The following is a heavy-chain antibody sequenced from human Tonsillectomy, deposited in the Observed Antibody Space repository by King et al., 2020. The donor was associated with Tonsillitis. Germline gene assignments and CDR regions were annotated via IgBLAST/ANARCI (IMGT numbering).Heavy chain of an antibody. J-gene: IGHJ4*02. CDR1: GGSISSGRYY. CDR3: ARATYDFWSGYKTGAFDY. Sequence: QLQESGPGLVKPSQTLSLTCTVSGGSISSGRYYWSWIRQPAGKGREWIGRIYTSGSTNYNPSLTSRVTMSVDTSKNQFSLKLSSVTAADTAVYYCARATYDFWSGYKTGAFDYWGQGTLVTVSS. D-gene: IGHD3-3*01. V-gene: IGHV4-61*02. CDR2: IYTSGST.